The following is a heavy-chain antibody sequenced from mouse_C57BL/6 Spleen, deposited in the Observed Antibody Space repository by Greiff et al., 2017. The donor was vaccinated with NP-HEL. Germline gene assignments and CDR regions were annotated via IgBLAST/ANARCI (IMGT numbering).Heavy chain of an antibody. V-gene: IGHV2-6-1*01. CDR2: IWSDGST. CDR3: ARHGRYYAMDY. Sequence: VKLVESGPGLVAPSQSLSITCTVSGFSLTSYGVHWVRQPPGKGLEWLVVIWSDGSTNYNLALKSRLSISKDNSKSQVFLKMNSLQTDDTAMYCCARHGRYYAMDYWGQGTSVTVSS. J-gene: IGHJ4*01. CDR1: GFSLTSYG.